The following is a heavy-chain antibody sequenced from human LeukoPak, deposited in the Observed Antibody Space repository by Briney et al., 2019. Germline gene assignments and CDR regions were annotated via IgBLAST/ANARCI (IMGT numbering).Heavy chain of an antibody. CDR1: GFTFSSYS. J-gene: IGHJ4*02. V-gene: IGHV3-21*01. Sequence: GGSLRLSCAASGFTFSSYSMNWVRQAPGKRLEWVSSISSSSSYISYADSVKGRFTISRDNAKNSLYLQMNSLRAEDTAVYYCAVFGGYDFDYWGQGTLVTVSS. D-gene: IGHD5-12*01. CDR3: AVFGGYDFDY. CDR2: ISSSSSYI.